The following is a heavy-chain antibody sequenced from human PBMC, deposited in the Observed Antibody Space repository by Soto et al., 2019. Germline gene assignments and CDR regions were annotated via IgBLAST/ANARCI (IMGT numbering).Heavy chain of an antibody. CDR2: ISYDGSNK. Sequence: PGGSLRLSCAASGFTFSSYGMHWVRQAPGKGLEWVAVISYDGSNKYYADSVKGRFTISRDNSKNTLYLQMNSLRAEDTAVYYCAKSRKTYYYDSSGYYSRGWFDPWGQGTLVTVSS. CDR1: GFTFSSYG. V-gene: IGHV3-30*18. D-gene: IGHD3-22*01. CDR3: AKSRKTYYYDSSGYYSRGWFDP. J-gene: IGHJ5*02.